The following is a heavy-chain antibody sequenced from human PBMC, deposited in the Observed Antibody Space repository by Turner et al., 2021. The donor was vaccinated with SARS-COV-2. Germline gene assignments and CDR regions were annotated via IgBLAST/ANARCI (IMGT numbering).Heavy chain of an antibody. D-gene: IGHD6-19*01. Sequence: QVQLVQSGAEVTKPGASVHVACKASGYTFTSYDINWGRQATGQGPGWMGGMNPNRGNTGYALDFRGRGSMTRDTSKTTAYMELSSLRFEDAAVYFCARGTYGYRSGWGDFWGQGTLVTVSS. CDR1: GYTFTSYD. CDR2: MNPNRGNT. J-gene: IGHJ4*02. CDR3: ARGTYGYRSGWGDF. V-gene: IGHV1-8*01.